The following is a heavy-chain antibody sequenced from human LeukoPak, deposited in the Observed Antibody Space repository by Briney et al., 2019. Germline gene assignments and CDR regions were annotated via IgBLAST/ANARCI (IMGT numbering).Heavy chain of an antibody. CDR1: GYSFTSYW. Sequence: GESLKISCKGSGYSFTSYWIGWVRQLPGKGLEWMGIIYPGDSDTRYSPSFQGQVTISADKSISTAYLQWSSLKASDTAMYYCATSIPSSGWSCWFDPWGQGTLVTVSS. V-gene: IGHV5-51*01. J-gene: IGHJ5*02. CDR3: ATSIPSSGWSCWFDP. CDR2: IYPGDSDT. D-gene: IGHD6-19*01.